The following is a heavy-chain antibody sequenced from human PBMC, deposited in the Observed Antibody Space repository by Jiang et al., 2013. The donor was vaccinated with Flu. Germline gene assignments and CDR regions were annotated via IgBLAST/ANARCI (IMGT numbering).Heavy chain of an antibody. CDR2: AYYRSNWFY. Sequence: QTLSLTCDISGDSVSSNSATWNWIRQSPSRGLEWLGRAYYRSNWFYDYAFSLKRRITISPDTSKNRISLQLNSVNPEDTAIYYCAREGDSVRGYNWFDPWGQGTLVTVSS. CDR1: GDSVSSNSAT. V-gene: IGHV6-1*01. CDR3: AREGDSVRGYNWFDP. D-gene: IGHD3-10*01. J-gene: IGHJ5*02.